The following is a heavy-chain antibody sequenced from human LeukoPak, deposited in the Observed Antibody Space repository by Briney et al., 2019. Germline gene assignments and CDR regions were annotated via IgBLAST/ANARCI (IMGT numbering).Heavy chain of an antibody. CDR2: INPNSGGT. Sequence: ASVKVSCKASGYTFTGYYMHWVRQAPRQGLEWMGWINPNSGGTNYAQKFQGRATMTRDTSISTAYMELSRLRSDDTAVYYCARGAYGDYDEYFDYWGQGTLVTVSS. D-gene: IGHD4-17*01. CDR1: GYTFTGYY. V-gene: IGHV1-2*02. CDR3: ARGAYGDYDEYFDY. J-gene: IGHJ4*02.